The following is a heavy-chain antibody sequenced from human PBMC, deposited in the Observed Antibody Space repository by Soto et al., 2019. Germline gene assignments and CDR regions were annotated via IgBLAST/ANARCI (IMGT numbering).Heavy chain of an antibody. CDR1: GGSISSSYW. CDR2: VSHMGNT. V-gene: IGHV4-4*02. J-gene: IGHJ4*02. CDR3: AKENTSVATVRSSFDN. Sequence: QVQLQESGPGLVKPSGTLSLICAVSGGSISSSYWWSWVRQPPGKGLEWIVEVSHMGNTNYNPSLSSPLTSSVDKSKNQFTLRLTSLPAADTAVYYCAKENTSVATVRSSFDNWGQGTLVTVSS. D-gene: IGHD4-17*01.